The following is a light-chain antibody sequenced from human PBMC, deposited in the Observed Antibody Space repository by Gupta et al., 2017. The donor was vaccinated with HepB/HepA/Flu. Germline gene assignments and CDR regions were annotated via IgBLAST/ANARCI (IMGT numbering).Light chain of an antibody. V-gene: IGLV2-23*02. CDR1: SNNIGSYDF. CDR3: CSFGPV. Sequence: QSALTQPASVSGSPGQSSTMSCTGTSNNIGSYDFVSWYQQHPGKAPKLMIYEVSKRPSGVSSRFSGSKSGNTASLTISGLQAEDEAEYFCCSFGPVFGTGTKVTVL. J-gene: IGLJ1*01. CDR2: EVS.